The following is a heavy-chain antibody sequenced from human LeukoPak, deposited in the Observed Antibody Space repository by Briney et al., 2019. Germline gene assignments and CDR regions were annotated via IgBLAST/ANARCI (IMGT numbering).Heavy chain of an antibody. D-gene: IGHD6-6*01. CDR3: ARDPLAARMGAYYYYYYMDV. J-gene: IGHJ6*03. Sequence: GRSLRLSCAASGFTFSSYAMHWVRQAPGKGLEWAADISYDGSNKYYADSVKGRFTISRDNSKNTLYLQMNSLRAEDTAVYYCARDPLAARMGAYYYYYYMDVWGKGTTVTVSS. V-gene: IGHV3-30*04. CDR1: GFTFSSYA. CDR2: ISYDGSNK.